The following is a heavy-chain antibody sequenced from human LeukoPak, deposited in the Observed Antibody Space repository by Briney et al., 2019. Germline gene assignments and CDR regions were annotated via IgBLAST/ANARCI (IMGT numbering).Heavy chain of an antibody. J-gene: IGHJ3*02. V-gene: IGHV4-39*07. CDR2: IYHSGST. D-gene: IGHD5-18*01. CDR1: GGSISSSSYY. Sequence: SETLSLTCTVSGGSISSSSYYWGWIRQPPGKGLEWIGSIYHSGSTYYNPSLKSRVTIAVETSKNQFSLKLSSVTAADTAVYYCARDWASGYSYGYQPFDIWGQGTMVTVSS. CDR3: ARDWASGYSYGYQPFDI.